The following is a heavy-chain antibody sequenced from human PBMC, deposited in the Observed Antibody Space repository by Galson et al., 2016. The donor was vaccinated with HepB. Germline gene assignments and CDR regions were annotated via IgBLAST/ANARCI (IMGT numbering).Heavy chain of an antibody. CDR2: INPDGTEK. J-gene: IGHJ4*02. CDR1: GFSFSNFW. CDR3: ARAYQYTLDY. D-gene: IGHD1-1*01. V-gene: IGHV3-7*04. Sequence: SLRLSCAASGFSFSNFWMTWVRQAPGKGLEWVATINPDGTEKHYLDSVRGRFTISRDNAKSSLFLQMNSLRAEDTAVYFCARAYQYTLDYWGQGTLVSVSS.